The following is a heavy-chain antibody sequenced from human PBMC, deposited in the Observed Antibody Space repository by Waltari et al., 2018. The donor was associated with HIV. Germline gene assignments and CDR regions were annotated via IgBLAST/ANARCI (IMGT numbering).Heavy chain of an antibody. Sequence: QVQLVQSRAEVKRTGASVKVSCKHSGYTFTNYAVHWVRQAPGQRLESMGWINVGNSKTQYSQKFQGRLTITRDTSASVAYMELTRLTSEDTAVYFCAREGAGDIYYLEYWGQGTLVTVSS. CDR1: GYTFTNYA. CDR2: INVGNSKT. D-gene: IGHD3-16*02. V-gene: IGHV1-3*01. J-gene: IGHJ4*02. CDR3: AREGAGDIYYLEY.